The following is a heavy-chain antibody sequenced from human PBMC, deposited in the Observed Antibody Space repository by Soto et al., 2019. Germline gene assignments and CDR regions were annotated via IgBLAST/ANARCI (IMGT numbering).Heavy chain of an antibody. Sequence: ASVKVSCKASGYTFTSYGISWVRQAPGQGLEWMGWISAYNGNTNYAQKLQGRVTMTTGTSTSTAYMELRSLRSDDTAVYYCARDQRLGIAAAGTFPAVPSLEYYYGMDVWGQGTTVTVSS. CDR1: GYTFTSYG. J-gene: IGHJ6*02. D-gene: IGHD6-13*01. CDR2: ISAYNGNT. V-gene: IGHV1-18*04. CDR3: ARDQRLGIAAAGTFPAVPSLEYYYGMDV.